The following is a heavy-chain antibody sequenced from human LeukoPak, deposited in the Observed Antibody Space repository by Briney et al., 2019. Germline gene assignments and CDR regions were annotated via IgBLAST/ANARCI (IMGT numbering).Heavy chain of an antibody. J-gene: IGHJ4*01. CDR2: LSGSGITT. V-gene: IGHV3-23*01. D-gene: IGHD6-19*01. Sequence: GGSLRLSCAASGFTFSNSAMSWVRQAPGKGLEWVSTLSGSGITTHYADSVKGRFTISRDNSKNTLYLQMNSLRAEDTAVYYCAKGIYSSGWSYFDYWGHGTLVTVPS. CDR3: AKGIYSSGWSYFDY. CDR1: GFTFSNSA.